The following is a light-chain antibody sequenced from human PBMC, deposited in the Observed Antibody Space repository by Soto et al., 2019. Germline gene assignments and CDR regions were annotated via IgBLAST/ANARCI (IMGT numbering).Light chain of an antibody. CDR3: QQRSYLFT. J-gene: IGKJ4*01. CDR1: QSVGSS. CDR2: DAS. Sequence: EIVLTQSPATLSLYPGERATLSCRVSQSVGSSLAWYQQKPGQAPRLLIYDASNRATGIPARFSGSGSGTDFTLTINSLEPEDVAVYYCQQRSYLFTFGGGTKVDI. V-gene: IGKV3-11*01.